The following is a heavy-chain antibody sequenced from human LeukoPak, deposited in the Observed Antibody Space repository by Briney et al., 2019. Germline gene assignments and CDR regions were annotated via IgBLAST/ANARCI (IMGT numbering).Heavy chain of an antibody. CDR1: GGSISSSSYY. J-gene: IGHJ4*02. D-gene: IGHD2-21*02. Sequence: SETLSLTCTVPGGSISSSSYYWGWIRQPLGKGLEWIGTMYYSGSTYYSPSLKSRVTISLDTSKNQFSLKLSSVTAADTAVYYCAGVVTADRTFDFWGQGTLVTVSS. CDR3: AGVVTADRTFDF. V-gene: IGHV4-39*07. CDR2: MYYSGST.